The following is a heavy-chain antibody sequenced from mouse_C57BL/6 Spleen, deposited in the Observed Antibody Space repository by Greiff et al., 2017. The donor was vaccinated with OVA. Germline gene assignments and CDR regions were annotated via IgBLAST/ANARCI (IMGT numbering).Heavy chain of an antibody. CDR3: AKLTGVYAMDY. J-gene: IGHJ4*01. D-gene: IGHD4-1*01. CDR2: ISSDSSTI. Sequence: EVQVVESGGGLVKPGGSLKLSCAASGFTFSDYGMHWVRQAPEKGLEWIAYISSDSSTIYYADTVKGRFTISRDNAKNTLFLQMTSLRSEDTAMYYCAKLTGVYAMDYWGQGTSVTVSS. V-gene: IGHV5-17*01. CDR1: GFTFSDYG.